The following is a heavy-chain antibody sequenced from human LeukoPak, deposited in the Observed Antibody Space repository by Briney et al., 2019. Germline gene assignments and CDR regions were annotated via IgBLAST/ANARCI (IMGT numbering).Heavy chain of an antibody. V-gene: IGHV4-30-2*01. Sequence: PSQTLSLTCGVSGGSISSGGFSWSWIRQPPGKGLEWIGYIYHSGSTYYKPSLKSRVTISVDTSKNQFSLKLSSVTAADTAVYYCARVVLGDYGDYGEGYYFDYWGQGTLVTVSS. CDR3: ARVVLGDYGDYGEGYYFDY. CDR1: GGSISSGGFS. D-gene: IGHD4-17*01. J-gene: IGHJ4*02. CDR2: IYHSGST.